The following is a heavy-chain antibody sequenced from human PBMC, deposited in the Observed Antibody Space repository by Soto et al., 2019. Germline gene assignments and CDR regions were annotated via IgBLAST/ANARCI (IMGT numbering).Heavy chain of an antibody. D-gene: IGHD3-10*01. V-gene: IGHV4-34*01. CDR2: INHSGST. CDR1: GGSFSGYY. J-gene: IGHJ6*02. Sequence: SETLSLTCAVYGGSFSGYYWSWIRQPPGKGLEWIGEINHSGSTNYNPSLKSRVTISVDTSKNQFSLKLSSVTAADTAVYYCARGRGYYYYYGMDVWGQGTTVTAS. CDR3: ARGRGYYYYYGMDV.